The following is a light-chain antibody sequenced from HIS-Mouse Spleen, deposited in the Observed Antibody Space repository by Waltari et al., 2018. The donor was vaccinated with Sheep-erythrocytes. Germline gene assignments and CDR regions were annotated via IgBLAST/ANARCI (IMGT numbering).Light chain of an antibody. CDR2: WAS. V-gene: IGKV4-1*01. CDR3: QQYYSTLLT. J-gene: IGKJ4*01. Sequence: DIVMTQSPDSLAVSLGERATINCKSSQSVLYSSNNKNYLAWYQQKPGQPPKRLIYWASTRESGVPDLFSGSGSGTEFTRTFSSLQAKDVAVYYCQQYYSTLLTFGGGTK. CDR1: QSVLYSSNNKNY.